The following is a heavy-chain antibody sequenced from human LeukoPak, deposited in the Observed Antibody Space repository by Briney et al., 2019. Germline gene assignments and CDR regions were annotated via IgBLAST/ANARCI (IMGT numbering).Heavy chain of an antibody. J-gene: IGHJ4*02. CDR3: ARVKGPLGSPHFDY. CDR2: VYNSGNS. CDR1: GGSISGYY. D-gene: IGHD1-14*01. Sequence: SETLSLTCTVSGGSISGYYWSWIRQPPGKGLEWIGYVYNSGNSDYNPSLKSRVSISVDTSKNQFSLKLSSVTAADTAVYYCARVKGPLGSPHFDYWGQGTLVTVSS. V-gene: IGHV4-59*01.